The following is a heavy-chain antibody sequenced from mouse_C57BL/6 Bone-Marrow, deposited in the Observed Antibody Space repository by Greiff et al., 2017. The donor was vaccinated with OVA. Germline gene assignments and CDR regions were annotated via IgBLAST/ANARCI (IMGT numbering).Heavy chain of an antibody. CDR2: ISSGGDYI. J-gene: IGHJ3*01. CDR3: TRDNDSAWFAY. Sequence: EVQVVESGEGLVKPGGSLKLSCAASGFTFSSYAMSWVRQTPEKRLEWVAYISSGGDYIYYADTVKGRFTISRDNARNTLYLQMSSLKSEDTAMYYCTRDNDSAWFAYWGQGTLVTVSA. V-gene: IGHV5-9-1*02. CDR1: GFTFSSYA. D-gene: IGHD2-4*01.